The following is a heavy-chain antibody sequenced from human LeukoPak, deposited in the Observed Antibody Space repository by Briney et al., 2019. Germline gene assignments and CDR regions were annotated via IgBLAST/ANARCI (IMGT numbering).Heavy chain of an antibody. CDR2: ISGSGGST. CDR3: AKVRSSGWYYFDY. Sequence: PGGSLRLSCAASGFTFSSYAMSGVRQAPGKGLEWVSAISGSGGSTYYADSVKGRFTISRDNSKNTLYLQMNSLRAEDTAVYYCAKVRSSGWYYFDYWGQGTLVTVSS. J-gene: IGHJ4*02. D-gene: IGHD6-19*01. V-gene: IGHV3-23*01. CDR1: GFTFSSYA.